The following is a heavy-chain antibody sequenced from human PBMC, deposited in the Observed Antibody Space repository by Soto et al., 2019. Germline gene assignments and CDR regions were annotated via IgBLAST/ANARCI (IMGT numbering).Heavy chain of an antibody. D-gene: IGHD5-18*01. CDR2: IYSAGST. J-gene: IGHJ4*02. CDR1: GLTVSSHY. CDR3: ARVFTDTAKVFDY. V-gene: IGHV3-53*02. Sequence: EVQLVETGGGLIQPGGSLRLSCAVSGLTVSSHYMSWVRQAPGKGLEWVSIIYSAGSTYYADSVKGRFTISRDNSKNTVYLQMNSLRAEDTAVYYCARVFTDTAKVFDYWGQGTLVTVSS.